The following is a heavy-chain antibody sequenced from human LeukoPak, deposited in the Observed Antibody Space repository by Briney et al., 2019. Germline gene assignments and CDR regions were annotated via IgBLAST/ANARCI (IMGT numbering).Heavy chain of an antibody. D-gene: IGHD3-3*01. CDR1: GGSFSGYY. CDR2: INHSGST. J-gene: IGHJ4*02. Sequence: SETLSLTCAVYGGSFSGYYWSWIRQPPGKGLEWIGEINHSGSTNYNPSLKSRVTISVDTSKNQFSLKLSSVTAADTAVYYCARITYDFWSGYYGKGPNYFDYWGQGTLVTVSS. CDR3: ARITYDFWSGYYGKGPNYFDY. V-gene: IGHV4-34*01.